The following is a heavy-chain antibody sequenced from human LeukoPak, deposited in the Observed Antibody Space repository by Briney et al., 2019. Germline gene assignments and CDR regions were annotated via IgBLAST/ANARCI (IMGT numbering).Heavy chain of an antibody. CDR3: GTTNYYYYYMDV. Sequence: PGGSLRLSCAASGFTFSSYAMSWVRQAPGKGLEWVSAISGSGGSTYYADSVKGRFTISRDNARNSLYLQMNSLRAEDTAVYYCGTTNYYYYYMDVWGKGTTVTVSS. J-gene: IGHJ6*03. CDR2: ISGSGGST. D-gene: IGHD1-7*01. CDR1: GFTFSSYA. V-gene: IGHV3-23*01.